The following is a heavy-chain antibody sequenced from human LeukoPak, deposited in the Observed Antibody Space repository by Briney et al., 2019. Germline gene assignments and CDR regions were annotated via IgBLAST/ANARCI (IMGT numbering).Heavy chain of an antibody. CDR1: GGSISSGDYY. Sequence: PSETLSLTCTVSGGSISSGDYYWSWIRQPPGRGLEWIGHIYYSGSTYYNPSLKSRVTMSVDTSKNQFSLKLSSVTAADTAVYYCARHRVMDGDYWGQGTLVTVSS. J-gene: IGHJ4*02. CDR3: ARHRVMDGDY. D-gene: IGHD3-16*01. V-gene: IGHV4-30-4*01. CDR2: IYYSGST.